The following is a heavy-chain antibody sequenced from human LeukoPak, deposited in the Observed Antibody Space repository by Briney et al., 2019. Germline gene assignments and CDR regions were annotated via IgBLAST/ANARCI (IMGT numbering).Heavy chain of an antibody. V-gene: IGHV4-4*02. Sequence: SETLSLTCAVSGGSIGSSNWWSWVRQPPGKGLEWIGEIYYSGNTNYNPSLKSRVTISIDKSKNQFSLKLSSVTAADTAVYYCARGERFAYYYYYYMDVWGKGTTVTVSS. CDR1: GGSIGSSNW. J-gene: IGHJ6*03. CDR2: IYYSGNT. CDR3: ARGERFAYYYYYYMDV.